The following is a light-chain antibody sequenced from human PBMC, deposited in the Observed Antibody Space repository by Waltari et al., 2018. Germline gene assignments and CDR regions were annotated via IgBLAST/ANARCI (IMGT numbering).Light chain of an antibody. J-gene: IGKJ1*01. CDR1: QSVLYSSNNKNY. Sequence: DIVMTQSPDSLAVSLGERATINCKSSQSVLYSSNNKNYLAWYQQKPGQPPKLLICWASIRESVVPDRFSGSGSGTDFTLTISSLQAEDVAVYYCQQYYSTPPTFGQGTKVEIK. CDR2: WAS. V-gene: IGKV4-1*01. CDR3: QQYYSTPPT.